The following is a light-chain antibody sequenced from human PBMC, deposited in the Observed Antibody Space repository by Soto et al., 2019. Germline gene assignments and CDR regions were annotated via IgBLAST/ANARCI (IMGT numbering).Light chain of an antibody. J-gene: IGKJ4*01. V-gene: IGKV3-15*01. CDR2: GAS. Sequence: EILMTQSPATLSVSPGERATLSCGASQNVLRNLAWYQQKPGQAPRLLIYGASTRATGLPARLSGSGYGTQLTITISSMKYEDFEVYYCQHYVNSTLTFGGGTKVDI. CDR3: QHYVNSTLT. CDR1: QNVLRN.